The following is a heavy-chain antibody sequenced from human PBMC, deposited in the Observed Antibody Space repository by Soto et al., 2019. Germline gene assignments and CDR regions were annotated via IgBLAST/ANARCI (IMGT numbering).Heavy chain of an antibody. CDR1: GFSFSSYA. V-gene: IGHV3-23*01. Sequence: PWGALAVTCATSGFSFSSYAMSSVGQAPGKGLEWVLAVGRSGGDTYYADSVTGRFTVSRDNAEKTLYLQLNSLRVEDTAIYYCARRNFRGRADYWGQGILVTFSS. CDR3: ARRNFRGRADY. D-gene: IGHD3-16*01. J-gene: IGHJ4*02. CDR2: VGRSGGDT.